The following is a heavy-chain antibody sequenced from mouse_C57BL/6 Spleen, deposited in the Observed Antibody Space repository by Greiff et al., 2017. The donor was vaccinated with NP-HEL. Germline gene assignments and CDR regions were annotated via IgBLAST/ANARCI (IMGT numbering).Heavy chain of an antibody. Sequence: EVQGVESGGGLVKPGGSLKLSCAASGFTFSDYGMHWVRQAPEKGLEWVAYISSGSSTIYYADTVKGRFTISRDNAKNTLFLQMTSLRSEDTAMYYCARGYYGSSLYGYFDVWGTGTTVTVSS. CDR1: GFTFSDYG. J-gene: IGHJ1*03. CDR2: ISSGSSTI. V-gene: IGHV5-17*01. D-gene: IGHD1-1*01. CDR3: ARGYYGSSLYGYFDV.